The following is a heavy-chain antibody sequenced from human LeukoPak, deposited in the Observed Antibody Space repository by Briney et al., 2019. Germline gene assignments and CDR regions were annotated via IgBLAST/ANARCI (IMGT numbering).Heavy chain of an antibody. V-gene: IGHV1-3*01. D-gene: IGHD6-19*01. CDR2: INAGNGNT. CDR3: ARDSPYSGGWYIFDY. Sequence: ASVKVSCKASGYTFTSYAIQWVRQAPGQRPEWMGWINAGNGNTEYSQKFQGRVTITRDTSASTAYMELSSLRSEDTAVYYCARDSPYSGGWYIFDYWGQGTLVTVSS. CDR1: GYTFTSYA. J-gene: IGHJ4*02.